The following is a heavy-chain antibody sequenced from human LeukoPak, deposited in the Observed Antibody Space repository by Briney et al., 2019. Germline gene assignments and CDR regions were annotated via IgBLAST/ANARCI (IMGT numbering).Heavy chain of an antibody. CDR2: ISSSGSTI. V-gene: IGHV3-48*03. D-gene: IGHD1-26*01. CDR3: ARDPYSGTYGDTYYYYMDV. J-gene: IGHJ6*03. Sequence: PGGSLRLSCVASGFTFSSYEMNWVRQAPGKGLEWVSYISSSGSTIYYADSVKGRFTISRDNAKNSLYLQMNSLRAEDTAVYYCARDPYSGTYGDTYYYYMDVWGKGATVTISS. CDR1: GFTFSSYE.